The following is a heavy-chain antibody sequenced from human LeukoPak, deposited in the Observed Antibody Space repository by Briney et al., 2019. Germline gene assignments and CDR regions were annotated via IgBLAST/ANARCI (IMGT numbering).Heavy chain of an antibody. CDR3: ARVIAPTRTGYFDY. J-gene: IGHJ4*02. D-gene: IGHD6-13*01. V-gene: IGHV4-59*01. CDR2: IYYSGST. Sequence: KPSETLSLTCTASGGSISSYYWSSIRQPPGKGLEWIGYIYYSGSTNYNPSLKSRVTISVDTSKNQFSLKLSSVTAADTAVYYCARVIAPTRTGYFDYWGQGTLVTVSS. CDR1: GGSISSYY.